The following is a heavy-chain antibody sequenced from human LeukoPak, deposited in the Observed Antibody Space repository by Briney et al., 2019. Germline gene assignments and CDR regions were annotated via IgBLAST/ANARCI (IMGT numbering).Heavy chain of an antibody. CDR2: INPVGGVT. J-gene: IGHJ4*02. CDR3: ARLWSYYDNSGFFEDY. D-gene: IGHD3-22*01. CDR1: GYTFSTYY. Sequence: ASVKLSCKASGYTFSTYYMYWVRQSPGQGLEWMGVINPVGGVTTYAQRFQGRVTMTRDTSTSTFDMELSSLKSEDTAAYYCARLWSYYDNSGFFEDYWGQGTLVTVSS. V-gene: IGHV1-46*01.